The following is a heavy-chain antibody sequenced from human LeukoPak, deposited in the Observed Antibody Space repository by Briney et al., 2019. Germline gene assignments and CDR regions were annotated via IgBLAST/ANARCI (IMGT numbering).Heavy chain of an antibody. CDR3: AKGSLYYYDSSGYFEY. D-gene: IGHD3-22*01. V-gene: IGHV3-23*01. CDR2: TSGSGGST. J-gene: IGHJ4*02. CDR1: GFTFSSYA. Sequence: QPGGSLRLSCAASGFTFSSYAMNWVRQAPGKGLEWVSATSGSGGSTYYADSVKGRFTISRDSSKNTLYLQMNSLRAEDTAIYYCAKGSLYYYDSSGYFEYWGQGTLVTVSP.